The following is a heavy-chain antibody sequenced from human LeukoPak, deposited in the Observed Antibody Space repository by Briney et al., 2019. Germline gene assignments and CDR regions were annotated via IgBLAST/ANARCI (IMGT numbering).Heavy chain of an antibody. CDR3: ARSLDCGDSEPSTFDY. CDR2: IWYDGSNK. CDR1: GFTFSSYG. V-gene: IGHV3-33*01. Sequence: GRSLRLSCAASGFTFSSYGMHWVRQAPGKGLEWVAVIWYDGSNKYYADSVKGRFTISRDNSKNTLYLQMNSLRAEDTAVYYCARSLDCGDSEPSTFDYWGQGTLVTVSS. D-gene: IGHD4-17*01. J-gene: IGHJ4*02.